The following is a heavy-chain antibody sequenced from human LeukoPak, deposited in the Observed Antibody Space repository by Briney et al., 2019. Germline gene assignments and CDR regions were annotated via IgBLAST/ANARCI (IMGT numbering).Heavy chain of an antibody. J-gene: IGHJ3*02. D-gene: IGHD5-24*01. Sequence: GXXRQXXXXXXEWIGTIYYSGSTYYNPSLKSRVTISLDTSKNQFSLRLSSMTAADTAVFYCARGLQFEAFDIWGQGTMVPVSS. CDR2: IYYSGST. V-gene: IGHV4-39*01. CDR3: ARGLQFEAFDI.